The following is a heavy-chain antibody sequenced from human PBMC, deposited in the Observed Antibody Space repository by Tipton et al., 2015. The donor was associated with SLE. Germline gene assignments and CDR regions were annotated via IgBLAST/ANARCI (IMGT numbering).Heavy chain of an antibody. Sequence: QLVQSGPEVKKPGASVRLSCKASGYMLTRPYIHWVRQAPGRGLEWMGIINPSGDATSYAQKFQGRVTMTRDTSTSTVYMDVSSLKSDDTAVYYCARGDSSPFVFDFWGQGALVTVSS. CDR2: INPSGDAT. J-gene: IGHJ4*02. CDR3: ARGDSSPFVFDF. CDR1: GYMLTRPY. V-gene: IGHV1-46*01. D-gene: IGHD2-2*01.